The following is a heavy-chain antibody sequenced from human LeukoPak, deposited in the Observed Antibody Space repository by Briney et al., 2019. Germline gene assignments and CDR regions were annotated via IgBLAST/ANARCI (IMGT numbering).Heavy chain of an antibody. CDR3: AREAILEWLYYFDY. Sequence: ASVKVSCKASGYTFTSYDISWVRQAPGQGLEWMGWTSAYNGNTNYAQKLQGRVTMTTDTSTSTAYMELRSLRSDDTAVYYCAREAILEWLYYFDYWGQGTLVTVSS. CDR1: GYTFTSYD. J-gene: IGHJ4*02. CDR2: TSAYNGNT. D-gene: IGHD3-3*01. V-gene: IGHV1-18*01.